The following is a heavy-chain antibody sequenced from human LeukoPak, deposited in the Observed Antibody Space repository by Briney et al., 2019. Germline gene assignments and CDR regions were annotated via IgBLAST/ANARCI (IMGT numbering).Heavy chain of an antibody. CDR3: ATGGNWNYYYFDY. V-gene: IGHV4-61*05. CDR2: IYYSGST. J-gene: IGHJ4*02. Sequence: SETLSLTCTVSGGSISSSSYYWGWIRQPPGKGLEWIGYIYYSGSTNYNPSLKSRVTISVDTSKNQFSLKLSSVTAADTAVYYCATGGNWNYYYFDYWGQGTLVTVSS. D-gene: IGHD1-7*01. CDR1: GGSISSSSYY.